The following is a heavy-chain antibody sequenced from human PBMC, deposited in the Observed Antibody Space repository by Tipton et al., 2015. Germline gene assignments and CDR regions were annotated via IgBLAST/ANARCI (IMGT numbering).Heavy chain of an antibody. CDR1: GFTFSSYA. Sequence: SLRLSCAASGFTFSSYAMSWVRQAPGKGLEWVSGIGGSGGYTYYADSVKGRFTISRDNSKNILYLQMNSLRVEDTAVYYCASGYYTAGFDYWGQGTLVTVSS. D-gene: IGHD3-3*01. V-gene: IGHV3-23*01. CDR2: IGGSGGYT. CDR3: ASGYYTAGFDY. J-gene: IGHJ4*02.